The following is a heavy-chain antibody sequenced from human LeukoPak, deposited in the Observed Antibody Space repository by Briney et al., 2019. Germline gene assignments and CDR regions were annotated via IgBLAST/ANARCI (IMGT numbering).Heavy chain of an antibody. Sequence: ASVKVSCKASGYTFTGYYMHWVRQAPGQGLEWMGWINPNSGGTNYAQKFQGRVTMTRDTSISTAYMELSRLRSDDTAVYYCARVQGIAAAGNLFWGAFDIWGQGTMVTVSS. J-gene: IGHJ3*02. CDR3: ARVQGIAAAGNLFWGAFDI. V-gene: IGHV1-2*02. CDR2: INPNSGGT. D-gene: IGHD6-13*01. CDR1: GYTFTGYY.